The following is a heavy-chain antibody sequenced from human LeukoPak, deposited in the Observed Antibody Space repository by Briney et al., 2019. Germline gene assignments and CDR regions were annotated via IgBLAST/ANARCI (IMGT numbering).Heavy chain of an antibody. J-gene: IGHJ6*04. D-gene: IGHD2-2*01. Sequence: SVKVSCKASGGTFSSYAISWVRQAPGQGLEWMGGIIPIFGTANYAQKFQGRVTITADESTSTAYMELSSLRSEDTAVYYCARGRWDIVVVPAAIRGSEAAAFYGMDVWGKGTTVTVAS. CDR2: IIPIFGTA. CDR1: GGTFSSYA. V-gene: IGHV1-69*01. CDR3: ARGRWDIVVVPAAIRGSEAAAFYGMDV.